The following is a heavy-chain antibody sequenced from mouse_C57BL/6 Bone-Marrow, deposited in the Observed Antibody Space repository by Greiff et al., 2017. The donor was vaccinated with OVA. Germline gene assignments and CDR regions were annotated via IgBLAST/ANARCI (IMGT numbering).Heavy chain of an antibody. CDR3: ARKVADYRGYFDV. Sequence: VQLQQPGAELVKPGASVKLSCKASGYTFTSYWMHWVKQRPGQGLEWIGMIHPKSGSTNYNEKFKSKATLTVDKSSSTAYMQLSSLTSEDSAVYYCARKVADYRGYFDVWGTGTTVTVSS. V-gene: IGHV1-64*01. D-gene: IGHD2-14*01. CDR2: IHPKSGST. CDR1: GYTFTSYW. J-gene: IGHJ1*03.